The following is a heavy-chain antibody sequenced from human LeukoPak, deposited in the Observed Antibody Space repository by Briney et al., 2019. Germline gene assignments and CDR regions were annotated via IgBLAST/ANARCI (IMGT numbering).Heavy chain of an antibody. J-gene: IGHJ3*02. V-gene: IGHV4-34*01. CDR3: ANVPLYCSSTSCYTDDAFDI. D-gene: IGHD2-2*02. CDR2: INHSGST. Sequence: TSETLSLTCAVYGGSFSGYYWSWIRQPPGKGLEWIGEINHSGSTNYNPSLKSRVTISVDTSKNQFSLKLSSVTAADTAVYYCANVPLYCSSTSCYTDDAFDIWGQGTMVTVSS. CDR1: GGSFSGYY.